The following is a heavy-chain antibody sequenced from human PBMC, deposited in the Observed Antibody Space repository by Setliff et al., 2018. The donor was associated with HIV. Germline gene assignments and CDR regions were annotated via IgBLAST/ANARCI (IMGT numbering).Heavy chain of an antibody. J-gene: IGHJ6*03. CDR3: AREGGDYYYMDV. CDR1: GFTFSSSA. V-gene: IGHV3-30*04. Sequence: GGSLRLSCAASGFTFSSSALHRVRQAPGKGLEWVAVISNDGTKKYYADSVKGRFTISRDNSKNTLNLQMNSLRAEDTALYYCAREGGDYYYMDVWGKGTKVTVSS. CDR2: ISNDGTKK.